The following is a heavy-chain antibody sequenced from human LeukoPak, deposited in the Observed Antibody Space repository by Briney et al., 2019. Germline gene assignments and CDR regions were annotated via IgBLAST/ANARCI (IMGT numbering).Heavy chain of an antibody. CDR2: ISAYNGNT. D-gene: IGHD4-17*01. Sequence: ASVKVSCKASGYTFTSYGISWVRQAPGQGLEWMGWISAYNGNTNYAQKLQGRVTMTTDTSTSTAYMELRSLRSDDTAIFYCAKDVYGDYVYYFDYWGQGTLVTVSS. CDR3: AKDVYGDYVYYFDY. J-gene: IGHJ4*02. V-gene: IGHV1-18*01. CDR1: GYTFTSYG.